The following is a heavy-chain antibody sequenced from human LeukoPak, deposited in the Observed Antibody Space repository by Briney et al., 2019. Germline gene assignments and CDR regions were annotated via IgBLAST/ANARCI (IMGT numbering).Heavy chain of an antibody. Sequence: PGGSLRLSCAASGFTFDDYAMHWVRQAPGKGLEWVSGISWNSGSIGYADSVKGRFTISRDNAKNSLYLQMNSLRAEDTALYYCAKDIDELYSSSESGLDYWGQGTLVTVSS. D-gene: IGHD6-13*01. V-gene: IGHV3-9*01. CDR2: ISWNSGSI. CDR1: GFTFDDYA. CDR3: AKDIDELYSSSESGLDY. J-gene: IGHJ4*02.